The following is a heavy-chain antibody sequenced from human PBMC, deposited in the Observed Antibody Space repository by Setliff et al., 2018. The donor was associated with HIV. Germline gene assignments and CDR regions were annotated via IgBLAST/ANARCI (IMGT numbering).Heavy chain of an antibody. CDR3: AANIMGLTPDDY. D-gene: IGHD1-26*01. CDR2: ISSSSSYI. V-gene: IGHV3-21*01. J-gene: IGHJ4*02. Sequence: GESLKISCAASGFTFSTFAMHWVRQAPGKGLEWVSSISSSSSYIYYADSVKGRFTISRDNAKNTLYLQLNSLRAEDTAVYYCAANIMGLTPDDYWGQGTLVTVSS. CDR1: GFTFSTFA.